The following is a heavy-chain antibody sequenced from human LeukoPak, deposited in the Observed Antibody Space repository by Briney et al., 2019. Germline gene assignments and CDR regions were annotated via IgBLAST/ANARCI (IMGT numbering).Heavy chain of an antibody. Sequence: GASVKVSCKASGYTFTGYYMHWVRQAPGQGLEWMGIINPSGGSTNYAQKFQGRVAMTRDTSTSTVYMELSSLRLEDTAVFYCARGPPGRVYDSTKRGLFDPWGQGTLVTVSS. D-gene: IGHD3-22*01. CDR2: INPSGGST. V-gene: IGHV1-46*01. CDR3: ARGPPGRVYDSTKRGLFDP. CDR1: GYTFTGYY. J-gene: IGHJ5*02.